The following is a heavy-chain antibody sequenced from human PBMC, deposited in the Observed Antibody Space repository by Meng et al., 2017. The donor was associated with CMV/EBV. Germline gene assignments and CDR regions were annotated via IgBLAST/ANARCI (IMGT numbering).Heavy chain of an antibody. CDR3: ARDGPYGDPLHY. J-gene: IGHJ4*02. D-gene: IGHD4-17*01. V-gene: IGHV3-66*02. CDR2: IYSGGST. CDR1: RFTVSSYY. Sequence: ETLPLTCAASRFTVSSYYMSWVRQAPGKGLEWVSVIYSGGSTYYADSVKGRFTISRDNSKNTLYLQMNSLRAEDTAVYYCARDGPYGDPLHYWGQGTLVTVSS.